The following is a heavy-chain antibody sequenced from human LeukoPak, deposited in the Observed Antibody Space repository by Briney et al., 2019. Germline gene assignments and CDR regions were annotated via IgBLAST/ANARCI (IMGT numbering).Heavy chain of an antibody. Sequence: SETLSLTCTVSGGSISSSSYYWGWIRQPPGKGLEWIGSIYYSGSTYYNPSLKSRVTISVDTSKNQFSLKLSSVTAADTAVYYCASDPNYYYGSGSYSFDYWGQGTLVTVSS. CDR1: GGSISSSSYY. V-gene: IGHV4-39*01. CDR3: ASDPNYYYGSGSYSFDY. D-gene: IGHD3-10*01. J-gene: IGHJ4*02. CDR2: IYYSGST.